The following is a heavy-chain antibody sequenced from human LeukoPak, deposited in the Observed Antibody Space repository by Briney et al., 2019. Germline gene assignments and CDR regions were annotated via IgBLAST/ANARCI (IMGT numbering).Heavy chain of an antibody. Sequence: GGSLRLSCAASGFTFSSYTMNWVRQAPGKGLEWVSSISGSSTYIYYTDSVKGRFTISRDNAKNSLYLQMSSLRAEDTSAYYCARAGNGYLSAVDYWGQGTLVTVSS. V-gene: IGHV3-21*01. J-gene: IGHJ4*02. CDR3: ARAGNGYLSAVDY. CDR1: GFTFSSYT. CDR2: ISGSSTYI. D-gene: IGHD5-24*01.